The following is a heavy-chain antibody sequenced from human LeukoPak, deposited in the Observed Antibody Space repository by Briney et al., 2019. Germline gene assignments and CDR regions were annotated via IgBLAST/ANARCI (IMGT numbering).Heavy chain of an antibody. Sequence: ASVKVSCKASGYTFTGYYMHWVRQAPGQGLEWMGWINPNSGGTNYAQKFQGRVTMTRDTSISTAYMELSRLRSDDTAVYYCARPFVYCSGGSCPFDYWGQGTLVTVSP. D-gene: IGHD2-15*01. CDR3: ARPFVYCSGGSCPFDY. CDR2: INPNSGGT. J-gene: IGHJ4*02. CDR1: GYTFTGYY. V-gene: IGHV1-2*02.